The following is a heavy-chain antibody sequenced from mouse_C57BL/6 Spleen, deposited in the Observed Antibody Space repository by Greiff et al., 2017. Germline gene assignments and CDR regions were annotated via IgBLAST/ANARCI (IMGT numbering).Heavy chain of an antibody. CDR2: INPYNGDT. D-gene: IGHD3-3*01. Sequence: EVKLQQSGPELVKPGDSVKISCKASGYSFTGYFMNWVMQSHGKSLEWIGRINPYNGDTFYNQKFKGKATLTVDKSSSTAHMELRSLTSEDSAVYSCAREGTLYAMDYWGQGTSVTVSS. CDR3: AREGTLYAMDY. V-gene: IGHV1-20*01. J-gene: IGHJ4*01. CDR1: GYSFTGYF.